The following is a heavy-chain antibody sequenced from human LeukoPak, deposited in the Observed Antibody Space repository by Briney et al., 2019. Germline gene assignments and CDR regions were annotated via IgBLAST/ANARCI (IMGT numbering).Heavy chain of an antibody. CDR1: GASVTHYY. V-gene: IGHV4-59*02. CDR2: IYYSGST. J-gene: IGHJ3*02. CDR3: ARAHYDTNSYAFDI. D-gene: IGHD3-22*01. Sequence: PSETLSLTCTVSGASVTHYYWSWIRQPPGKGLEWIGYIYYSGSTNYNPSLMSRVTISVDTSKNQFSLKLTSVTAADTAVYYCARAHYDTNSYAFDIWGQGTMVTVSS.